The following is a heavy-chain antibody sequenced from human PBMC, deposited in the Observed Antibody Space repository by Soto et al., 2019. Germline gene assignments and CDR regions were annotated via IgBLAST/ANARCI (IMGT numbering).Heavy chain of an antibody. V-gene: IGHV1-18*01. J-gene: IGHJ6*02. D-gene: IGHD6-19*01. CDR1: GYTFTSYG. CDR3: AIISGWYKEGYYYYGMDV. CDR2: ISAYNGNT. Sequence: ASVKVSCKASGYTFTSYGISWVRQAPGQGLEWMGWISAYNGNTNYAQKLQGRVTMTTDTSTSTAYMELRSLRSDDTAVYYCAIISGWYKEGYYYYGMDVWGQGTTVTVSS.